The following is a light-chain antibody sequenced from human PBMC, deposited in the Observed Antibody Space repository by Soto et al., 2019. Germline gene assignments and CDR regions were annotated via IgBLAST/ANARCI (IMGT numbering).Light chain of an antibody. CDR3: QQYESFPLT. Sequence: IVLTQSPGTLSLSPGERATLSCRASQSVTTQLAWYQQKPGQAPRLLIHGASNRATGIPGRFSGRGSGTDFTLTISRLEPEDFAVYYCQQYESFPLTFGGGTKVDIK. V-gene: IGKV3-20*01. CDR1: QSVTTQ. CDR2: GAS. J-gene: IGKJ4*02.